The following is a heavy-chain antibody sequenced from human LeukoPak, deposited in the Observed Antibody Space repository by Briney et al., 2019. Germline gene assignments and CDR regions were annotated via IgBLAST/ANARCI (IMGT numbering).Heavy chain of an antibody. CDR3: AKFTAPYCSGGSCPTH. D-gene: IGHD2-15*01. V-gene: IGHV3-23*01. CDR2: ISGSGGST. CDR1: GFSMSVYW. Sequence: GGSLRLSCEASGFSMSVYWMSWVRQAPGRGLEWVSAISGSGGSTYYADSVKGRFTISRDNSKNTLYLQMNSLRAEDTAVYYCAKFTAPYCSGGSCPTHWGQGTLVTVSS. J-gene: IGHJ4*02.